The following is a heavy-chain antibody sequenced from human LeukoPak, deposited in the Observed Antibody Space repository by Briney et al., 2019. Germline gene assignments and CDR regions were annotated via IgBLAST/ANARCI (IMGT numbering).Heavy chain of an antibody. J-gene: IGHJ4*02. CDR2: ISYSGTT. D-gene: IGHD3-9*01. V-gene: IGHV4-59*08. CDR1: GDSISPYY. CDR3: ARVDFDRSYY. Sequence: SETLSLTCTVSGDSISPYYWSWIRQPPGKGLEWIGYISYSGTTNYNPSLKSRVTLSVHTPQNHFSLSLTSVTAADTAVYYCARVDFDRSYYWGQGILVTVSS.